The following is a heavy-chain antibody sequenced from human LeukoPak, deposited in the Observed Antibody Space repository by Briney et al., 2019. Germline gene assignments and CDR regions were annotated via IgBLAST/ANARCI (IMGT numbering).Heavy chain of an antibody. V-gene: IGHV4-38-2*02. D-gene: IGHD3-10*01. J-gene: IGHJ4*02. CDR1: GYSISSGYY. CDR2: IYHSGST. CDR3: ARVGGRFGELIDY. Sequence: SETLSLTCTVPGYSISSGYYWGWIRQPPGKGLEWIGSIYHSGSTYYNPSLKSRVTISVDTSKNQFSLKLSSVTAADTAVDYCARVGGRFGELIDYWGQGTLVTVSS.